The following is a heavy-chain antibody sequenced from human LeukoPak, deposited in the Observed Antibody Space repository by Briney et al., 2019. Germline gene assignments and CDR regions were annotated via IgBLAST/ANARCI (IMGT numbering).Heavy chain of an antibody. Sequence: ASVRVSCKASGYTFTGYYMHWVRQAPGQGLEWMGWINPNSGGTNYAQKFQGRVTMTRDTSISTAYMELSRRRSDDTAVYYYAREDISSGWYFGGQGTLVTVSS. J-gene: IGHJ4*02. CDR2: INPNSGGT. CDR1: GYTFTGYY. D-gene: IGHD6-19*01. CDR3: AREDISSGWYF. V-gene: IGHV1-2*02.